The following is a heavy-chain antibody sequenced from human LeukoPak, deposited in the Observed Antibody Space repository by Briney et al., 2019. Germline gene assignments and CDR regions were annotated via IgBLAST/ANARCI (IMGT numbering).Heavy chain of an antibody. V-gene: IGHV4-34*01. CDR3: ARGRDAYKGENY. CDR2: IHPDGST. D-gene: IGHD5-24*01. CDR1: GGSFSDYC. Sequence: SDTLSLTCAVYGGSFSDYCCTWIRQPPGKGLEWIGEIHPDGSTNYNPSLKSRVTISLDTSKNQFSLKLSSVTAADTGVYYCARGRDAYKGENYWGQGTLVTVSS. J-gene: IGHJ4*02.